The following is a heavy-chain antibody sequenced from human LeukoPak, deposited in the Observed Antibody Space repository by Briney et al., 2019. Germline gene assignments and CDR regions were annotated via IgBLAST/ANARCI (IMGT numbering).Heavy chain of an antibody. D-gene: IGHD2-15*01. J-gene: IGHJ5*02. V-gene: IGHV4-30-2*01. CDR1: GGSINSGGYS. Sequence: SETLSLTCAVSGGSINSGGYSWSWIRQPPGTGLEWIGYIYHSGSTYYNPSLKSRVTISVDRSKNQFSLKLSSVTAADTAVYYCAARSGGDPNWFDPWGQGTLVTVSS. CDR3: AARSGGDPNWFDP. CDR2: IYHSGST.